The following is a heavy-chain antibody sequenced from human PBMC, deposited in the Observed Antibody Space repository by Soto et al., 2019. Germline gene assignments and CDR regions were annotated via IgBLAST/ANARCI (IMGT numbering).Heavy chain of an antibody. Sequence: PGGSLRLSCAASGFTFSSYSMNWVRQAPGKGLEWVSSISSSSSYIYYADSVKGRFTISRDNAKNSLYLQMNSLRAEDTAVYYCARTVVPAAIPRGTPFDPWGQGTLVTVSS. CDR2: ISSSSSYI. CDR1: GFTFSSYS. CDR3: ARTVVPAAIPRGTPFDP. V-gene: IGHV3-21*01. D-gene: IGHD2-2*02. J-gene: IGHJ5*02.